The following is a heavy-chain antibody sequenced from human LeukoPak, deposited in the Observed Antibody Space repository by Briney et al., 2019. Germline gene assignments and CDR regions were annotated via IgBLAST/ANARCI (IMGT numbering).Heavy chain of an antibody. Sequence: SETLSLTCSVSDDSITMYYWTWIRQPPGKGLEWIGYIYYSGTTNYNPSLKSRVTVSVDTSKNQVSLKLTSVTAADSAVYYCTREGPPVHYTSYYDYWGQGTLVTVSS. D-gene: IGHD3-9*01. J-gene: IGHJ4*02. CDR2: IYYSGTT. V-gene: IGHV4-59*01. CDR3: TREGPPVHYTSYYDY. CDR1: DDSITMYY.